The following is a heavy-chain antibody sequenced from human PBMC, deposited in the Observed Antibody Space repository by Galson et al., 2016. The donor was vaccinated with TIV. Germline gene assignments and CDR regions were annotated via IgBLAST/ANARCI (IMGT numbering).Heavy chain of an antibody. D-gene: IGHD2-21*01. CDR1: GFTFNDYG. CDR3: ARHVTCGGDCYYFDL. Sequence: SLRLSCAASGFTFNDYGMTWVRQAPGKGLEWVSDIIWNGGITDYADSVKGRFTISRDNAKNSLYLQMNSLRAEDTAVYLCARHVTCGGDCYYFDLWGQGTLVTVSS. V-gene: IGHV3-20*01. J-gene: IGHJ4*02. CDR2: IIWNGGIT.